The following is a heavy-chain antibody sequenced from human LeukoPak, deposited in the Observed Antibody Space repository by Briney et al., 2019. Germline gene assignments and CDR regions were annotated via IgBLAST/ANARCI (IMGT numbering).Heavy chain of an antibody. V-gene: IGHV3-11*01. CDR2: ISSSGSTI. J-gene: IGHJ6*02. CDR1: GFTFSDYY. CDR3: ARDRRGYDFWSGYSNGMDV. D-gene: IGHD3-3*01. Sequence: PGGSLRLSCAASGFTFSDYYMSWIRQAPGKGLEWVSYISSSGSTIYYADSVKGRFTISRDNAKNSLYLQMNSLRAEDTAVYYCARDRRGYDFWSGYSNGMDVWGQGTTVTVSS.